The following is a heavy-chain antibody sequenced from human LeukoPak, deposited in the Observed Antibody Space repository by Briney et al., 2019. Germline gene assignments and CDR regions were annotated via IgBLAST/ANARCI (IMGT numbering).Heavy chain of an antibody. V-gene: IGHV4-34*01. CDR1: GGSFSGYY. CDR3: ARISPYCGGDCYSTHYYFDY. Sequence: SETLSLTCAVYGGSFSGYYWSWIRQPPGKGLEWIGEINHSGSTNYHPSLKTRVTISVDTSKTQFSLKLSSVTAADTAVYYCARISPYCGGDCYSTHYYFDYWGQGTLVTVSS. CDR2: INHSGST. D-gene: IGHD2-21*02. J-gene: IGHJ4*02.